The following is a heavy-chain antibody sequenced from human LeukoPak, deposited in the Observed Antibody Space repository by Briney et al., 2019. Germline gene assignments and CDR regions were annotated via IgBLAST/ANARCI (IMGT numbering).Heavy chain of an antibody. CDR2: INPNSGGT. CDR3: AREMNYDDYRTSDY. CDR1: EYAFTGYY. Sequence: ASVKVSCKASEYAFTGYYMHWVRQAPGQGLEWMGWINPNSGGTHYAPKFQGRVTMTRDTSISTVYMELISLRSDDTAVYYCAREMNYDDYRTSDYWGQGTLVTVSS. D-gene: IGHD4-17*01. V-gene: IGHV1-2*02. J-gene: IGHJ4*02.